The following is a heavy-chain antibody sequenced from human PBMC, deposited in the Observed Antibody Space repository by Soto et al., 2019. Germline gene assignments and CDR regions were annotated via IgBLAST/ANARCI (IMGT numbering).Heavy chain of an antibody. D-gene: IGHD3-10*01. Sequence: EVQLVESGGGLVQPGGSLRLSCAASGFTFSSYSMNWVRQAPGKGLEWVSYISTSSSTIYYADSVKGRFTISRDNPKNSLYLQLKSRRDEETAVYYCARDLIGVGGDPMVRGNDYWGQGTLVTVSS. V-gene: IGHV3-48*02. J-gene: IGHJ4*02. CDR1: GFTFSSYS. CDR3: ARDLIGVGGDPMVRGNDY. CDR2: ISTSSSTI.